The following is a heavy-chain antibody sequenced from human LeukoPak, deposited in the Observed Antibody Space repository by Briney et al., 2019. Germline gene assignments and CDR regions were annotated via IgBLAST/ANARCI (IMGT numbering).Heavy chain of an antibody. Sequence: SETLSLTCTVSGVSFSSYYWSWIRQLPGKGLEWIGYIYYDGSTNYSPSLKSRVTISVDTSKNQFSLKLNSVTAADTAVYYCARGRGYWNYYGMDVWGQGTTVTVSS. D-gene: IGHD2-8*02. J-gene: IGHJ6*02. CDR2: IYYDGST. V-gene: IGHV4-59*01. CDR1: GVSFSSYY. CDR3: ARGRGYWNYYGMDV.